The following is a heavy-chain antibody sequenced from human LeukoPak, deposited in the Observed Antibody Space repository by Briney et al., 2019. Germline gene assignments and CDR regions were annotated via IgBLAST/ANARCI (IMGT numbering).Heavy chain of an antibody. CDR2: IYPGDSDT. J-gene: IGHJ6*03. CDR3: ARQSSGWSPYYYYYMDA. CDR1: GYSFTSYW. V-gene: IGHV5-51*01. D-gene: IGHD6-19*01. Sequence: GESLKISCKGSGYSFTSYWIGWVRQMPGKGLEWMGIIYPGDSDTRYSPSFQGQVTISADKSISTAYLQWSSLKASDTAMYYCARQSSGWSPYYYYYMDAWGKGTTVTISS.